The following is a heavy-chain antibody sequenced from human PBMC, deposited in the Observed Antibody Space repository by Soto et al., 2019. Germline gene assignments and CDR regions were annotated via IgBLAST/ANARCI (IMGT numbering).Heavy chain of an antibody. J-gene: IGHJ3*02. CDR1: GDTFSSYA. V-gene: IGHV1-69*13. Sequence: ASVKVSCKASGDTFSSYAFSWVRQAPGQGLEWKGGIIPIFGTSNYAQKFQGRVTIIADESTSTACMELSSLRSEDTAVYYCASGIGXYCSGGSCYAGGDAFDIWGPGTMVTVSS. CDR2: IIPIFGTS. CDR3: ASGIGXYCSGGSCYAGGDAFDI. D-gene: IGHD2-15*01.